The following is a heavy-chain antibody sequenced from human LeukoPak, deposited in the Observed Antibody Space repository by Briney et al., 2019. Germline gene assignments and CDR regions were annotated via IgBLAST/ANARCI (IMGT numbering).Heavy chain of an antibody. CDR3: ARHKEGRFLEWLSNFDY. J-gene: IGHJ4*02. CDR2: IYTSGST. D-gene: IGHD3-3*01. Sequence: SETLSLTCTVSGGSISRGSYYWSWIRQPAGKGLEWIGRIYTSGSTNYNPSLKSRVTISVDTSKNQFSLKLSSVTAADTAVYYCARHKEGRFLEWLSNFDYWGQGTLVTVSS. CDR1: GGSISRGSYY. V-gene: IGHV4-61*02.